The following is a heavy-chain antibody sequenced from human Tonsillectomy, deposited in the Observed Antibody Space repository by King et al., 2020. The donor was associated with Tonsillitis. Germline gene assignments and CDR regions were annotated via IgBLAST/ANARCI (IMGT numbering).Heavy chain of an antibody. CDR2: IYYSGFT. V-gene: IGHV4-39*01. Sequence: QLQESGPGLVKPSETLSLTCTVSGGSISNNNYYWGWIRQPPGKGLEWIGGIYYSGFTYYKPSLQSRVTISVETSKNQFSLKLSSVTAADTVVYDCARLSYDYLWGSYRYPFDYWGQGTLVTVSS. CDR3: ARLSYDYLWGSYRYPFDY. J-gene: IGHJ4*02. D-gene: IGHD3-16*02. CDR1: GGSISNNNYY.